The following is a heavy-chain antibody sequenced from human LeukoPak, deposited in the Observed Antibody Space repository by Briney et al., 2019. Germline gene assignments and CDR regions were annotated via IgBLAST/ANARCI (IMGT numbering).Heavy chain of an antibody. V-gene: IGHV4-34*01. J-gene: IGHJ4*02. Sequence: PSETLSLTCAVSGGSFSGYYWTWIRQPPGKGLEWIGEINHSGSANYNPSLKSRVTISLDTSKNQFSLKLSSVTAADTAVYYCARDGYSSGWYYLDDYWGQGTLVTVSS. CDR2: INHSGSA. CDR3: ARDGYSSGWYYLDDY. D-gene: IGHD6-19*01. CDR1: GGSFSGYY.